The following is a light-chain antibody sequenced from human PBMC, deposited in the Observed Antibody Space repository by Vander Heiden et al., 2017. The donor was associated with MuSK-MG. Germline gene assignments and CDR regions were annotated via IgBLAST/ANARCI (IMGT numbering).Light chain of an antibody. Sequence: DIQPTQSPPSLSASVRDRVTITCRASQSINSYLNWYQQKPGKAPKLLIYAASSLQSGVPSRFSGSGSGTDFTLTISRLQPEDFATYYCQQSYSTPWTFGQGTKVEIK. CDR2: AAS. CDR3: QQSYSTPWT. J-gene: IGKJ1*01. CDR1: QSINSY. V-gene: IGKV1-39*01.